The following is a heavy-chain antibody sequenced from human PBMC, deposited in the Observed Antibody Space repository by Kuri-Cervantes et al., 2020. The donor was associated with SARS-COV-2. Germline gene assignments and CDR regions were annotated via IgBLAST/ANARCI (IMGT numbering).Heavy chain of an antibody. CDR3: ARAWGRFFWSGDGVAV. CDR1: GFTFSSYA. J-gene: IGHJ6*04. Sequence: GESLKISCAASGFTFSSYAMHWVRQAPGKGLEWVSSISSSSSYIYYADSVKGRFTISRDNAKNSLYLQMNSLRAEDTAVYYCARAWGRFFWSGDGVAVWGKGTTVTVSS. V-gene: IGHV3-21*01. CDR2: ISSSSSYI. D-gene: IGHD3-3*01.